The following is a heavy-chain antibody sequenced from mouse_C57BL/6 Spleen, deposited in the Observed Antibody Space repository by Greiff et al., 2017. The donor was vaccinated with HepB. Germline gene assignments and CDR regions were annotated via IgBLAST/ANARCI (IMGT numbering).Heavy chain of an antibody. D-gene: IGHD3-1*01. V-gene: IGHV5-4*01. J-gene: IGHJ2*01. CDR1: GFTFSSYA. Sequence: EVMLVESGGGLVKPGGSLKLSCAASGFTFSSYAMSWVRQTPEKRLEWVANISDGGSYTYYPDNVKGRFTITRDNAKNNLYLQMSNLKSEDTAMYYCARDLGSGVGYWGQGTTVTVSS. CDR2: ISDGGSYT. CDR3: ARDLGSGVGY.